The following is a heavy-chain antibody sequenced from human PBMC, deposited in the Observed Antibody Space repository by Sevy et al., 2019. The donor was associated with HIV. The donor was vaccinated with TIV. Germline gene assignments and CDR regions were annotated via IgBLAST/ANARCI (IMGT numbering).Heavy chain of an antibody. CDR1: GFTFSSYA. D-gene: IGHD2-8*01. J-gene: IGHJ6*02. CDR3: ASFIVLMVYANDYYYYGMDV. Sequence: GGSLRLSCAASGFTFSSYAIHWVRQAPGKGLEWVAVISYDGSNKYYADSVKGRFTISRDNSKNTLYLQMNSLRAEDTAVYYCASFIVLMVYANDYYYYGMDVWGQWTTVTVSS. V-gene: IGHV3-30-3*01. CDR2: ISYDGSNK.